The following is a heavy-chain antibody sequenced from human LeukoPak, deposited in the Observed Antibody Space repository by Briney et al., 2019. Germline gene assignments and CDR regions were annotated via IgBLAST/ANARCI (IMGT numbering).Heavy chain of an antibody. D-gene: IGHD6-19*01. Sequence: PGGSLRLSCAASGFTVCSSYMSWVRQAPGKGLEWVSVIYSDGSIYYQDSVKGRFTISRDNSKNTLYLQMNSLRAEDTAVYYCARDEWLALQHWGQGTLVTVSS. CDR1: GFTVCSSY. J-gene: IGHJ1*01. CDR2: IYSDGSI. CDR3: ARDEWLALQH. V-gene: IGHV3-66*01.